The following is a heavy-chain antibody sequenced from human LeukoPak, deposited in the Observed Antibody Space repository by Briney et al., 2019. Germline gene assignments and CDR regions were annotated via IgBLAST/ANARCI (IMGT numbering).Heavy chain of an antibody. J-gene: IGHJ5*02. CDR1: GYTFTSYA. CDR2: INAGNGNT. V-gene: IGHV1-3*01. CDR3: ARDRYRSKRVPDWFDP. D-gene: IGHD6-13*01. Sequence: ASVKVSCKASGYTFTSYAMHWVRQAPGQRLEWMGWINAGNGNTKYSQKFQGRVTITRDTSASTAYMELSSLRSEDTAVYSCARDRYRSKRVPDWFDPWGQGTLVTVSS.